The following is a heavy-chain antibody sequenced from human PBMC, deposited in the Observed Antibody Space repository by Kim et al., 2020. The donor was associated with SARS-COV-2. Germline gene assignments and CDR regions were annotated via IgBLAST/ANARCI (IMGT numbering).Heavy chain of an antibody. V-gene: IGHV4-34*01. D-gene: IGHD6-19*01. Sequence: SETLSLTCAVYGGSFSGYYWSWIRQPPGKGLEWIGEINHSGSTNYNPSLKSRVTISVDTSKNQFSLKLSSVTAADTAVYYCARGRWIAVAGTSYFDYWGQGTLVTVSS. CDR3: ARGRWIAVAGTSYFDY. CDR2: INHSGST. J-gene: IGHJ4*02. CDR1: GGSFSGYY.